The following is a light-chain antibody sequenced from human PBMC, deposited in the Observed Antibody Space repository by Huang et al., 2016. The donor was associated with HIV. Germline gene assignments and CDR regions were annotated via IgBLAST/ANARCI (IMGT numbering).Light chain of an antibody. J-gene: IGKJ1*01. CDR3: QHYNNWPPWT. CDR2: GAS. V-gene: IGKV3D-15*01. CDR1: QGVRNN. Sequence: IVMTQSPATLSVSPGERATLSCRASQGVRNNIAWYQKKPGQTPRLLIHGASTRATGIAAKFSGRGSGTDVTLTITSLQPEDSSVYYCQHYNNWPPWTFGPGTQVEI.